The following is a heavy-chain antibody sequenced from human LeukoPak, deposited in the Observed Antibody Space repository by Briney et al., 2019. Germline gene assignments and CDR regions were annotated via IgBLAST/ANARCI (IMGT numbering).Heavy chain of an antibody. Sequence: SETLSLTCTVSVGSISGQYWSWIRQPPGKGLEGIGFVSYSGSTNYNPSLNGRVTISLDTSKNQFSLSVNSLTCAYTPVVYRARGGASSRYFDYWGQGNLVTVSS. D-gene: IGHD1-26*01. V-gene: IGHV4-59*11. CDR1: VGSISGQY. CDR2: VSYSGST. J-gene: IGHJ4*02. CDR3: ARGGASSRYFDY.